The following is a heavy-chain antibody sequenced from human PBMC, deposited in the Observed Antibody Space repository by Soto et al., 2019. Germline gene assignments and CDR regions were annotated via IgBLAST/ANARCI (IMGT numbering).Heavy chain of an antibody. Sequence: EVQLVESGGGLVQPGGSLRLSCAASGFMFNTYWMHWVRQAPGKGLTWVSRINSDGSGINYADSVKGRFTISRDNAKNTLYLQMSSLRAEDSAVYYWARDRSYNMDVWGQGTTVTVSS. CDR3: ARDRSYNMDV. V-gene: IGHV3-74*01. CDR2: INSDGSGI. D-gene: IGHD1-1*01. CDR1: GFMFNTYW. J-gene: IGHJ6*02.